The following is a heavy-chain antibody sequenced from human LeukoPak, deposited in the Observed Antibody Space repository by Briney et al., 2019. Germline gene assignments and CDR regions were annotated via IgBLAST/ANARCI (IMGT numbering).Heavy chain of an antibody. J-gene: IGHJ5*02. D-gene: IGHD1/OR15-1a*01. CDR3: AAGGGNTFNP. Sequence: GGSLRLSCAASGSTFSSQALSWVRQAPGKGLEGGSSFTGSDGNIHYADSVKGRFTLSRDSSKETVYLRMISLRADDTATYYCAAGGGNTFNPWGQGIVVTVSS. CDR1: GSTFSSQA. CDR2: FTGSDGNI. V-gene: IGHV3-23*01.